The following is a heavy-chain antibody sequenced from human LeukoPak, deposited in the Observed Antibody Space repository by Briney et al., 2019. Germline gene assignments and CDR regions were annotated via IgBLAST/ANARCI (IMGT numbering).Heavy chain of an antibody. V-gene: IGHV1-69*05. CDR1: GGTFNSYA. CDR3: ARAPTYNWNLDY. Sequence: GASVKVSCKASGGTFNSYAISWVRQAPGQGLEWMGGIIPIFGTANYAQKFQGRVTITTDESTSTAYMELSSLRSEDTAVYYCARAPTYNWNLDYWGQGTLVTVSS. CDR2: IIPIFGTA. J-gene: IGHJ4*02. D-gene: IGHD1-20*01.